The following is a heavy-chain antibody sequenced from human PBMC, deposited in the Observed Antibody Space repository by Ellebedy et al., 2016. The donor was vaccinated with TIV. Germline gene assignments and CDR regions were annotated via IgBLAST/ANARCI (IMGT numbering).Heavy chain of an antibody. J-gene: IGHJ4*02. CDR1: GFTFSSHA. Sequence: GESLKISXAASGFTFSSHAMNWVRQRVRQAPGKGLEWVSGISGSGDSTYYADSVKGRFTISRDNSKNTLYLQMNSLRAEDTAVYYCARVIVVVPAASTAGPTRYFDYWGQGTLVTVSS. CDR2: ISGSGDST. V-gene: IGHV3-23*01. D-gene: IGHD2-2*01. CDR3: ARVIVVVPAASTAGPTRYFDY.